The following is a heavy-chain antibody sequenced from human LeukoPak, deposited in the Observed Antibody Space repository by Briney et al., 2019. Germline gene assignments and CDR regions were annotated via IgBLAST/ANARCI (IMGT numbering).Heavy chain of an antibody. V-gene: IGHV3-21*01. Sequence: PGGSLRLSCAASGFTFSSYSMNWFRQAPGKGLEWFSSISSSSSYIYYADSVKGRFTISRDNAKNSLYLQMNSLRAEDTAVYYCTRGAQARSSWKYYFDYWGQGTLVTVSS. D-gene: IGHD6-13*01. J-gene: IGHJ4*02. CDR1: GFTFSSYS. CDR2: ISSSSSYI. CDR3: TRGAQARSSWKYYFDY.